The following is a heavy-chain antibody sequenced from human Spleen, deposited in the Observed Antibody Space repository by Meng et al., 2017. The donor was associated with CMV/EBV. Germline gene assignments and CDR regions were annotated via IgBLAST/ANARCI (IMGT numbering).Heavy chain of an antibody. CDR1: GFTFSSYE. J-gene: IGHJ6*02. CDR3: ARHKGGESYYYGMDV. Sequence: GGSLKISCAASGFTFSSYEMNWVRQAPGKGLEWVSYITSSGSTVYYADSVKGRFTISRDNAKNSLYLQMNSLRAEDTAVYYCARHKGGESYYYGMDVWGQGTTVTVSS. D-gene: IGHD3-10*01. V-gene: IGHV3-48*03. CDR2: ITSSGSTV.